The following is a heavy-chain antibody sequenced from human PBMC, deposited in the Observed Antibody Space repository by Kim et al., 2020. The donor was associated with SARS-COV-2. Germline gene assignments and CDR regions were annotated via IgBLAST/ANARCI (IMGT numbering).Heavy chain of an antibody. J-gene: IGHJ6*02. Sequence: SETLSLTCTVSGGPISSYYWRWIRQPPGKGLEWIGYIYYSGSTNYNPSLKRRVTISVDTSKNQFSLKLSSVTAADTAVYYCARAGESGWFRVTSGMDVWGQGTTVTGSS. V-gene: IGHV4-59*13. CDR1: GGPISSYY. CDR3: ARAGESGWFRVTSGMDV. D-gene: IGHD3-10*01. CDR2: IYYSGST.